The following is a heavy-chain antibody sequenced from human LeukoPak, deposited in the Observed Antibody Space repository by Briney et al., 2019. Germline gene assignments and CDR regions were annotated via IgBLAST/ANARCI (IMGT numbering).Heavy chain of an antibody. CDR3: ARLGGNNAFDI. V-gene: IGHV4-30-4*08. CDR1: GGSISSGDYY. Sequence: PSQTLSLTCTVSGGSISSGDYYWSWIRQPPGKGLEWIGYIYYSGSTYYNPSLKSRVTISLDTSKNQFSLKLSSVTAADTAVYYCARLGGNNAFDIWGQGTMVTVSS. J-gene: IGHJ3*02. D-gene: IGHD4-23*01. CDR2: IYYSGST.